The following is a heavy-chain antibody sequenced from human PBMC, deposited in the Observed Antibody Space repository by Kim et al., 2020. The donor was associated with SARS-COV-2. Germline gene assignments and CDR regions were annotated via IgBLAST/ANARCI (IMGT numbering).Heavy chain of an antibody. CDR1: GYTFTSYY. J-gene: IGHJ4*02. D-gene: IGHD3-22*01. CDR2: INPSGGST. CDR3: ARDIGDYYDSSGYYYSCVY. V-gene: IGHV1-46*01. Sequence: ASVKVSCKASGYTFTSYYMHWVRQAPGQGLEWMGIINPSGGSTSYAQKFQGRVTMTRDTSTSTVYMELSSLRSEDTAVYYCARDIGDYYDSSGYYYSCVYWGQGTLVTVSS.